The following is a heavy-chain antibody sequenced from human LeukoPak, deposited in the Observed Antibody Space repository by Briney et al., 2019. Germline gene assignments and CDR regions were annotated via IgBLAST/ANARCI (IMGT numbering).Heavy chain of an antibody. V-gene: IGHV3-23*01. Sequence: EGSLRLSCAASGFTFSSDAMSWVRQAPGQGLEWVSAISGSGGSTYYADSVKGRFTISRDNSKNTLYLQMNSLRAEDTAVYYCAKAPVEMATITVTDYWGQGTLVTVSS. J-gene: IGHJ4*02. CDR2: ISGSGGST. CDR1: GFTFSSDA. CDR3: AKAPVEMATITVTDY. D-gene: IGHD5-24*01.